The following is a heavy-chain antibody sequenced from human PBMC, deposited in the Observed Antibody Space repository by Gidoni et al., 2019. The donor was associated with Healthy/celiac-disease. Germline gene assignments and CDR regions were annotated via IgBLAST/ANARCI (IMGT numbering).Heavy chain of an antibody. CDR1: GFTFSRYD. V-gene: IGHV3-30-3*01. CDR3: ARGGGAYYYDSSGYYYPEYFQH. Sequence: QVQLVESGGGVVQPGRSLRLSCAASGFTFSRYDMHCVRQAPGKGLEWVAVISYDGSNKYYADSVKGRFTISRDNSKNTLYLQMNSLRAEDTAVYYCARGGGAYYYDSSGYYYPEYFQHWGQGTLVTVSS. CDR2: ISYDGSNK. J-gene: IGHJ1*01. D-gene: IGHD3-22*01.